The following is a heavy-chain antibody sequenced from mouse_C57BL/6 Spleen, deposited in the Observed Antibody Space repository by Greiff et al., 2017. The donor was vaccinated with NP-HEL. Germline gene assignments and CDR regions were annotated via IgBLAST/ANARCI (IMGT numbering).Heavy chain of an antibody. D-gene: IGHD1-1*01. CDR3: TTSGFITTVVATKGYFDV. CDR1: GFNIKDDY. Sequence: VQLQQSGAELVRPGASVKLSCTASGFNIKDDYMHWVKQRPEQGLEWIGWIDPENGDTEYASKFQGKATITADTSSNTAYLQLSSLTSEDTAVYYCTTSGFITTVVATKGYFDVWGTGTTVTVSS. J-gene: IGHJ1*03. CDR2: IDPENGDT. V-gene: IGHV14-4*01.